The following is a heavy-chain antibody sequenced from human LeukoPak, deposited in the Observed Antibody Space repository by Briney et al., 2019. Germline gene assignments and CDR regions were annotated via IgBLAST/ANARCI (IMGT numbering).Heavy chain of an antibody. CDR1: GFTFSNYW. V-gene: IGHV3-7*01. Sequence: GGSLRLSCAASGFTFSNYWMSWVRQAPGKGLEWVANIKQDGSEKYYVDSVKGRFTISRDNDKNSLYLQMNSLRAEDAAVYYCAGGRQLGYWGQGTLVTVSS. D-gene: IGHD6-13*01. CDR2: IKQDGSEK. J-gene: IGHJ4*02. CDR3: AGGRQLGY.